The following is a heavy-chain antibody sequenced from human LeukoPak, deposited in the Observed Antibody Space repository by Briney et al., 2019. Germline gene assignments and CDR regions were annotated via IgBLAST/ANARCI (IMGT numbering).Heavy chain of an antibody. CDR2: ISGSGGST. V-gene: IGHV3-23*01. D-gene: IGHD6-13*01. CDR3: AKLYGSSWYRAIDY. Sequence: GGSLRLSCAASGFTFSSYAMSWVRQAPGKGLEWVSAISGSGGSTYYADSVKGRFTISRDNSKNTLYLQMNSLRAEDTAVYYCAKLYGSSWYRAIDYWGQGTLVTVSS. CDR1: GFTFSSYA. J-gene: IGHJ4*02.